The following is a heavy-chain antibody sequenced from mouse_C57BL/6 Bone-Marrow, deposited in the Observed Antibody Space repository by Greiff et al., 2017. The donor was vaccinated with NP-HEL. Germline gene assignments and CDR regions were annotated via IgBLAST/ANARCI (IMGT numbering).Heavy chain of an antibody. Sequence: VKLVESGAELVRPGTSVKMSCKASGYTFTNYWIGWAKQRPGHGLEWIGDIYPGGGYTNYNEKFKGKATLTADKSSSTAYMQFISLTSEDSAIYYCARTGGAMDYWGQGTSVTVSS. CDR1: GYTFTNYW. V-gene: IGHV1-63*01. CDR2: IYPGGGYT. J-gene: IGHJ4*01. CDR3: ARTGGAMDY.